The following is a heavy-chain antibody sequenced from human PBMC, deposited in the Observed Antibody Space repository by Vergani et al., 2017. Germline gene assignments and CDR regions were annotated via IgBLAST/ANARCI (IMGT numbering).Heavy chain of an antibody. CDR2: IRYDGSNK. V-gene: IGHV3-30*02. Sequence: QVQLVESGGGVVQPGGSLRLSCAASGFTFSSYGMHWVRQAPGKGLEWVAFIRYDGSNKYYADSVKGRFTISRDNAKNSLYLQMNSLRAEDTAVYYCARDRAGAARYWYFDLWGRGTLVTVSS. J-gene: IGHJ2*01. CDR1: GFTFSSYG. D-gene: IGHD6-6*01. CDR3: ARDRAGAARYWYFDL.